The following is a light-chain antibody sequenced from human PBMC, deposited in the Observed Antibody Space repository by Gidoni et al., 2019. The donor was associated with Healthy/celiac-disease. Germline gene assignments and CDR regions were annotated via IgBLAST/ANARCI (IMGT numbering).Light chain of an antibody. CDR2: DVS. CDR1: SSDVGGYNY. V-gene: IGLV2-11*01. J-gene: IGLJ1*01. Sequence: ALPQPRSVSGSPGQSVTISCTGTSSDVGGYNYVSWYQQHPGKAPKLMIYDVSKRPSGVPDRFSGSKSGNTASLTISGLQAEDEADYYCCSYAGSYTWVFGTGTKVTVL. CDR3: CSYAGSYTWV.